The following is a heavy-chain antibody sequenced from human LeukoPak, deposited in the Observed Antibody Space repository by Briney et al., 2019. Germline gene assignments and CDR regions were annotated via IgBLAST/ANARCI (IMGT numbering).Heavy chain of an antibody. CDR1: LGTFSSYA. D-gene: IGHD1-20*01. CDR3: ASLTGTTRGGYYYYGMDG. Sequence: SVKVSCKASLGTFSSYAISWVRQAPGQGLEWMGGIIPIFGTANYTQKFQGRVTITSDESTSTAYKELTSLRSEDTDLYYYASLTGTTRGGYYYYGMDGWGKGTTVTVSS. V-gene: IGHV1-69*13. CDR2: IIPIFGTA. J-gene: IGHJ6*01.